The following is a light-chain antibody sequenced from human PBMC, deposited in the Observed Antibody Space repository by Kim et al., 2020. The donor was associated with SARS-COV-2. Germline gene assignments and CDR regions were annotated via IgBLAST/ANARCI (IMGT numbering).Light chain of an antibody. J-gene: IGLJ2*01. CDR1: FIGSKS. V-gene: IGLV3-21*04. CDR3: QVWDSSSDHLI. CDR2: YDS. Sequence: APGQTATIPCGRNFIGSKSVHWYQQKPGQAPVLVISYDSDRPSGIPERFSGSNSGNTATLTISRVEAGDEAAYYCQVWDSSSDHLIFGGGTQLTVL.